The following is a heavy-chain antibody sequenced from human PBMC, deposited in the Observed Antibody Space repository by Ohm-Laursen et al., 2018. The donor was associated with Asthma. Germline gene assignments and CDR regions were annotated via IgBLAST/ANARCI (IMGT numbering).Heavy chain of an antibody. D-gene: IGHD2-15*01. V-gene: IGHV3-21*01. CDR2: ISSSGSYI. CDR3: ARYEVEASTSRLDH. J-gene: IGHJ4*02. CDR1: GFTVSSNY. Sequence: SLRLSCAASGFTVSSNYMSWVRQAPGKGLEWVSSISSSGSYIYYADLVKGRFTISRDNAKNSLYLQMNSLRVDDTAVYYCARYEVEASTSRLDHWGQGTLVTVSS.